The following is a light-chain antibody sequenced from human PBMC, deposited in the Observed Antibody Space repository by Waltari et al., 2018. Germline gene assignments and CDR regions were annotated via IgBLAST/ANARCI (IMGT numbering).Light chain of an antibody. V-gene: IGLV1-44*01. J-gene: IGLJ1*01. CDR3: SSWDDSLSGRV. CDR1: SSNIGSQP. Sequence: QSVLTQAPSASGTPGQRVTIPCSGGSSNIGSQPVSWYQQLPGAAPKLLIYSNDRRPSGVPDRFSGSKSGTSASLAISGLQSEDEADYYCSSWDDSLSGRVFGPGTRVTVL. CDR2: SND.